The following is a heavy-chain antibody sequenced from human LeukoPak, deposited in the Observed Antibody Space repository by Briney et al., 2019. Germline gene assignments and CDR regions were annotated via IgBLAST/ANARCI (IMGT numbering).Heavy chain of an antibody. CDR1: GYTFTSYG. V-gene: IGHV1-18*01. D-gene: IGHD3-16*01. Sequence: ASVKVSCKASGYTFTSYGISWVRQAPGQGLEWMGWISAYNGNTNYAQKLQGRVTMTTDTSTSTAYMELRSLRSDDTAVYYSARGRPTNYYYDSRGYYFVYWGQGTLVTVSS. CDR3: ARGRPTNYYYDSRGYYFVY. CDR2: ISAYNGNT. J-gene: IGHJ4*02.